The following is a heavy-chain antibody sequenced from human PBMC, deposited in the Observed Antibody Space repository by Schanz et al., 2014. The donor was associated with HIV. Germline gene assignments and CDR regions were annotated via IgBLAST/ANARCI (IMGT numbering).Heavy chain of an antibody. V-gene: IGHV1-2*02. D-gene: IGHD6-13*01. CDR1: GGTFSSYA. CDR2: INPNSGGT. CDR3: ASDLSVYSSSSSV. Sequence: QVQLVQSGAEVKKPGSSVKVSCKASGGTFSSYAISWVRQAPGQGLEWMGWINPNSGGTNYAQKFQGRVTRTRDTTISTAYMELSRLRSDDTAVYYCASDLSVYSSSSSVWGQGTTVTVSS. J-gene: IGHJ6*02.